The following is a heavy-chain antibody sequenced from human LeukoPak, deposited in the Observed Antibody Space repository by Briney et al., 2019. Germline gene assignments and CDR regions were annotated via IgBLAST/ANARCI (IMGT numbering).Heavy chain of an antibody. D-gene: IGHD3-16*02. CDR1: GGSFSGYY. V-gene: IGHV4-34*01. J-gene: IGHJ4*02. Sequence: PSETLSLTCAVYGGSFSGYYWSWIRQPPGKGLEWIGEINHSGSTNYNPSLKSRVTISVDTSKNQFSLKLSSVTAADTAVYYCARISRLGDLSLYRALDYWGQGTRVTVSS. CDR3: ARISRLGDLSLYRALDY. CDR2: INHSGST.